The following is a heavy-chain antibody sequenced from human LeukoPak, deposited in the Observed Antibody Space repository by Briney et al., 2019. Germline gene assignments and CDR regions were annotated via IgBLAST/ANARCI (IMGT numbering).Heavy chain of an antibody. CDR2: ISGSGGST. J-gene: IGHJ1*01. CDR3: AKSGYYDSSGREYFQH. V-gene: IGHV3-23*01. Sequence: PGGSLRLSCAASGFTFSSYAMSWVRQAPGKGLEWVSAISGSGGSTYYADSVKGRFTISRDNSKNTLYLQMNSLRAEDTAVYYCAKSGYYDSSGREYFQHWGQGTLVTVSS. CDR1: GFTFSSYA. D-gene: IGHD3-22*01.